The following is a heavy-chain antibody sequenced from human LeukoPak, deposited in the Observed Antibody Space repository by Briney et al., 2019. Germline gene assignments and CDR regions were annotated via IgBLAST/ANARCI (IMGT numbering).Heavy chain of an antibody. CDR3: ARGGAYGDYKD. CDR2: IIPIFGTA. V-gene: IGHV1-69*13. D-gene: IGHD4-17*01. J-gene: IGHJ4*02. Sequence: SVKVSCKASGYTFVNYDINWVRQAPGQGLEWMGGIIPIFGTANYAQKFQGRVTITADESTSTAYMELSSLRSEDTAVYYCARGGAYGDYKDWGQGTLVTVSS. CDR1: GYTFVNYD.